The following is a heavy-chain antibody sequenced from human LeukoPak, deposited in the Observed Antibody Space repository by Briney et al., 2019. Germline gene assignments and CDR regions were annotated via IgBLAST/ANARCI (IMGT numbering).Heavy chain of an antibody. V-gene: IGHV3-23*01. CDR3: AKDREFCTSTTCFYDY. J-gene: IGHJ4*02. D-gene: IGHD2-2*01. CDR1: GFTFSSYA. Sequence: GGSLRLSCAASGFTFSSYAMSWVRQAPGKGLEWVAAISASGGTTYYADSVRGRFTISRDNSKSTLTLHMNSLRAGDTAVFYCAKDREFCTSTTCFYDYWGQGTLVTVSS. CDR2: ISASGGTT.